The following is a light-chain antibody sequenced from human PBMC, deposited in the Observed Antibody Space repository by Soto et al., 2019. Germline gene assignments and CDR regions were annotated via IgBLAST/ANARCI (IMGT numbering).Light chain of an antibody. V-gene: IGLV2-14*01. Sequence: QSALTQPASVSGSPGQSITISCTGTSSDIGRYNYVSWYQQHPGKAPKLMIYEVSNRPSGVSHRFSASKSGNTASLTISGLQAADEADYYCSSYTSSFYVFGSGTKVTVL. CDR1: SSDIGRYNY. J-gene: IGLJ1*01. CDR2: EVS. CDR3: SSYTSSFYV.